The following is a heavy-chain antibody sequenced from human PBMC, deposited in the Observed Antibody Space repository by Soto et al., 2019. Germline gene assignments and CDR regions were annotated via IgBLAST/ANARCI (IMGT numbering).Heavy chain of an antibody. CDR1: GYTFTSYY. Sequence: DSVKVSCNASGYTFTSYYVNWVRQATGQGLEWMGWMNPNSGNTGYAQKCQGRVTMTRNTSISTAYMELSSLRSEDTAVYYCARDSGYGDDYWGQGTLVTVSS. CDR3: ARDSGYGDDY. V-gene: IGHV1-8*01. D-gene: IGHD5-12*01. J-gene: IGHJ4*02. CDR2: MNPNSGNT.